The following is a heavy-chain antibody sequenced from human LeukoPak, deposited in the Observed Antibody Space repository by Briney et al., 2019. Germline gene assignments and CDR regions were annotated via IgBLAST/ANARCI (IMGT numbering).Heavy chain of an antibody. D-gene: IGHD6-6*01. CDR1: GFTFSSYW. V-gene: IGHV3-74*01. J-gene: IGHJ3*02. CDR3: AKDIATKYSSSPPRGAFDI. CDR2: IKTDGSRT. Sequence: PGGSLRLSCAASGFTFSSYWMHWVRQAPGKGLVWVSRIKTDGSRTSYADSVKGRFTISRDNAKNSLYLQMNSLRAEDMALYYCAKDIATKYSSSPPRGAFDIWGQGTMVTVSS.